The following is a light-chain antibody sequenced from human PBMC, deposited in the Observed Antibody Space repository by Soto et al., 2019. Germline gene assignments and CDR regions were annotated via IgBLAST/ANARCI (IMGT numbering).Light chain of an antibody. CDR3: CSYAGSSTLVV. J-gene: IGLJ2*01. CDR1: SSDVGSYNL. V-gene: IGLV2-23*02. Sequence: QSALTQPASVSGSPGKSITISCNGTSSDVGSYNLVSWYQQHPGKAPKLMIYEVSKRPSGVSNRFSGSKSGNTASLTISGLQAEDEADYYCCSYAGSSTLVVFGGGTKLTVL. CDR2: EVS.